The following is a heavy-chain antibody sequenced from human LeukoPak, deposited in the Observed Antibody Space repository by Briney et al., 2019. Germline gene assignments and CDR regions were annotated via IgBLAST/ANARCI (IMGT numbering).Heavy chain of an antibody. V-gene: IGHV1-69*04. D-gene: IGHD3-3*01. J-gene: IGHJ4*02. Sequence: GASVKVSCKASGGTFSSYAISWVRQAPGQGLEWMGRIIPILGIADYAQKFQGRVTITADKSTSTAYMELSSLRSEDTAVYYCARGGVVNTPWDWGQGTLVTVSS. CDR1: GGTFSSYA. CDR2: IIPILGIA. CDR3: ARGGVVNTPWD.